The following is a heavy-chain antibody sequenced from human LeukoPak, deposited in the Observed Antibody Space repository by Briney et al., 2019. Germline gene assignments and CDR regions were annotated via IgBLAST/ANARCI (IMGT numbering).Heavy chain of an antibody. J-gene: IGHJ6*03. V-gene: IGHV3-7*03. D-gene: IGHD1-26*01. CDR1: GFTFSSYW. CDR3: AKDILGARAYYMDV. CDR2: IKQDGSEK. Sequence: GGSLRLSCAASGFTFSSYWMSWVRQAPGKGLEWVANIKQDGSEKYYVDSAKGRFTISRDNAKNSLYLQMNSLRAEDTALYYCAKDILGARAYYMDVWGKGTTVTVSS.